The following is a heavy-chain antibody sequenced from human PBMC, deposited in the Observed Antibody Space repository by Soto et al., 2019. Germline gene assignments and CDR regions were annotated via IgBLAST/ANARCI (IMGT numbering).Heavy chain of an antibody. CDR2: IYYSGST. Sequence: PSETLSLTCTVSGGSISSSYWSWIRQPPGKGLEWIGYIYYSGSTNYNPSLKSRVTISVDTSKNQFSLKLSSVTAADTAVYYCARDPYYDSSGYLGWFDPWGQGTLVTASS. D-gene: IGHD3-22*01. V-gene: IGHV4-59*01. CDR3: ARDPYYDSSGYLGWFDP. J-gene: IGHJ5*02. CDR1: GGSISSSY.